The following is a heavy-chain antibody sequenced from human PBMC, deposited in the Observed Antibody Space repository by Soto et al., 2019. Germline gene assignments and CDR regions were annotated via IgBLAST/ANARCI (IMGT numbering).Heavy chain of an antibody. CDR1: GGSINNHY. J-gene: IGHJ4*02. V-gene: IGHV4-59*11. CDR2: VYYNGIT. Sequence: QVQLQESGPGLVEPSETLSLTCTVSGGSINNHYWSWIRQPPGKGLEWLGYVYYNGITNYNPSLKSRVTMSVDTSKNQLSLNRASLTAADRAIYYCTRANWYSEYWGQGTLVTVSS. CDR3: TRANWYSEY. D-gene: IGHD7-27*01.